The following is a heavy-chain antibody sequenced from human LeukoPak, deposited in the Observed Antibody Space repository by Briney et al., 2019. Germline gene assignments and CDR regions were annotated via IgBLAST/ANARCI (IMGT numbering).Heavy chain of an antibody. CDR2: IYSGGNT. Sequence: RVSLRLSCAASGFTVSSNYMSWVRQDPGKGLEWVSVIYSGGNTYYADSVKGRFTISRDNSKNTLYLQMNSLRAEDTAVYYCARLSPYSYGLAPIDYWGQGTLVTVSS. J-gene: IGHJ4*02. CDR1: GFTVSSNY. CDR3: ARLSPYSYGLAPIDY. D-gene: IGHD5-18*01. V-gene: IGHV3-66*04.